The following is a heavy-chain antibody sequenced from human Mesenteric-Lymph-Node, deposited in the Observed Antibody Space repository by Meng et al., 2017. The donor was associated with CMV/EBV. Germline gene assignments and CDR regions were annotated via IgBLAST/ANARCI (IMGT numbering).Heavy chain of an antibody. J-gene: IGHJ4*02. D-gene: IGHD6-6*01. Sequence: SGLSIRSSTWGHWVRQPPGKGLGWIGEIYHDGRTNYDASLNARVSMSVDKSRSQFSLNLNSVTVADTAVYYCASRTIAPRPSHLDYWGQGALVTVSS. CDR3: ASRTIAPRPSHLDY. CDR1: GLSIRSSTW. V-gene: IGHV4-4*02. CDR2: IYHDGRT.